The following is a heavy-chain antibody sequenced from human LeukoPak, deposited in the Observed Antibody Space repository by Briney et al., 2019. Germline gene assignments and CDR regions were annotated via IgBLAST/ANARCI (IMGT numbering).Heavy chain of an antibody. CDR1: GYTFTGYY. J-gene: IGHJ3*02. CDR2: INPNSGGT. Sequence: ASVKVSCKASGYTFTGYYMHWVRQAPGQGLGWMGWINPNSGGTNYAQKFQGRVTMTRDTSISTAYMELSRLRSDDTAVYYCARSGSYYDAFDIWGQGTMVTVSS. D-gene: IGHD1-26*01. CDR3: ARSGSYYDAFDI. V-gene: IGHV1-2*02.